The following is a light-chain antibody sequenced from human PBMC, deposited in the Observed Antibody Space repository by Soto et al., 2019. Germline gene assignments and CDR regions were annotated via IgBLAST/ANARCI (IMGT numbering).Light chain of an antibody. Sequence: EIVMTQSPPTLSVSPGERVTLSCRVSQSVGGNVAWYEQRPGQAPRLLISGASTRASGAPARISGSGYGTEFRLAISSLLSEYMEVYYYQQYYNWPPLNVGGGTKVEIK. CDR3: QQYYNWPPLN. CDR1: QSVGGN. J-gene: IGKJ4*01. V-gene: IGKV3-15*01. CDR2: GAS.